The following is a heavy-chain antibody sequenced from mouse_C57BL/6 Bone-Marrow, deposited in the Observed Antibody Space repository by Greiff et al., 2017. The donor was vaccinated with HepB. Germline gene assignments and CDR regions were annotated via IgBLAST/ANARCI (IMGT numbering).Heavy chain of an antibody. CDR1: GFNIKDDY. CDR3: ARRGLLPAWFAY. J-gene: IGHJ3*01. V-gene: IGHV14-4*01. Sequence: EVQLVESGAELVRPGASVKLSCTASGFNIKDDYMHWVKQRPEQGLEWIGWIDPENGDTEYASKFQGKATLTVDKSSSTAYMELRSLTSEDSAVYYCARRGLLPAWFAYWGQGTLVTVSA. D-gene: IGHD2-3*01. CDR2: IDPENGDT.